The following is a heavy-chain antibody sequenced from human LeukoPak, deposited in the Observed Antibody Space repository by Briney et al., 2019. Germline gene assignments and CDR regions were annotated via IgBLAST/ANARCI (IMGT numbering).Heavy chain of an antibody. J-gene: IGHJ5*02. V-gene: IGHV3-NL1*01. CDR3: ATEENNWEWFDP. Sequence: GGSLRLSCAASGLTFSSYGMHWVRQAPGKGLEWVSLICNDGRTFYTDSVKDRFIISRDSSKSTVYLQMNSLRVEDTAVYYCATEENNWEWFDPWGQGTRVTVSS. CDR2: ICNDGRT. D-gene: IGHD1-26*01. CDR1: GLTFSSYG.